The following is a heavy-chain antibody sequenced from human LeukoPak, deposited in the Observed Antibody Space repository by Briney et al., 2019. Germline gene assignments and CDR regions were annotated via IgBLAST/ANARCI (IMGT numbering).Heavy chain of an antibody. CDR3: ARDDNSGSPPDY. J-gene: IGHJ4*02. CDR2: IYTSGST. D-gene: IGHD3-10*01. V-gene: IGHV4-61*02. CDR1: GGSISSGSYY. Sequence: SETLSLTCTVSGGSISSGSYYWSWIRQPAGKGLEWIGRIYTSGSTNYNPSLKSRLTISVDTSKNQFSLKLSSVTAADTAVYYCARDDNSGSPPDYWGQGTLVTASS.